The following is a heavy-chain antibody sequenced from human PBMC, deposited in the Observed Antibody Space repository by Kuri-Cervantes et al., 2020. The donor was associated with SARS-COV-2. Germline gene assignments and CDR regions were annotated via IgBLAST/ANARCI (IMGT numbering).Heavy chain of an antibody. CDR1: GGSISSYY. Sequence: SQTLSLTCTVSGGSISSYYWSWIRQPPGKGLEWIGYIYYSGSTNYNPSLKSRVTISVDTSKNQFSLKLSSVTAADTAVYYCARLASGSRYYYYYMDVWGKGTTVTVSS. CDR3: ARLASGSRYYYYYMDV. V-gene: IGHV4-59*08. J-gene: IGHJ6*03. CDR2: IYYSGST. D-gene: IGHD3-10*01.